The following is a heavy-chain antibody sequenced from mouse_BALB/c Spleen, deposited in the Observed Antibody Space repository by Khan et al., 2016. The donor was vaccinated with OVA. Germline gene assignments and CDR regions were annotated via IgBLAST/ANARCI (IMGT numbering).Heavy chain of an antibody. D-gene: IGHD1-1*01. Sequence: EVQLQESGGGLVKPGGSLKLSCAASGFTFSSYAMSWVRQTPEKRLEWVATISSGDTHTYYPDSVKGRFTISRDNAKNTLYLQMSSLRSEDTAMYYCARPPITTVVATSYWFFDVWGAGTTVTVST. CDR2: ISSGDTHT. CDR1: GFTFSSYA. V-gene: IGHV5-9-3*01. J-gene: IGHJ1*01. CDR3: ARPPITTVVATSYWFFDV.